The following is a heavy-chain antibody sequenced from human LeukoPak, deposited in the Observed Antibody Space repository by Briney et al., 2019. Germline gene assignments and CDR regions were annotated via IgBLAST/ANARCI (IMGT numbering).Heavy chain of an antibody. Sequence: SQTLSLTCTVSGGSISSGSYYWSWIRQPAGKGLEWIGRIYTSGSTNYNPSLKSRVTISVDTSKNQLSLKLSSVTAADTAVYYCARDRVGATVDHWGQGTLVTVSS. CDR2: IYTSGST. CDR1: GGSISSGSYY. CDR3: ARDRVGATVDH. J-gene: IGHJ4*02. V-gene: IGHV4-61*02. D-gene: IGHD1-26*01.